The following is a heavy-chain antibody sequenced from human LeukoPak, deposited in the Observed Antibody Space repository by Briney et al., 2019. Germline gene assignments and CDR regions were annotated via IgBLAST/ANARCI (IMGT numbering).Heavy chain of an antibody. V-gene: IGHV1-58*02. D-gene: IGHD2-15*01. CDR1: GFTFANSG. CDR3: VADKYCSGDSCYFYYYDMDV. J-gene: IGHJ6*02. CDR2: IVVGSGDT. Sequence: ASVKVSCKASGFTFANSGMQWVRQARGQRLEWIGWIVVGSGDTNYAQKLQERVSLTRDLSTSTAYLELRSLRSDGTAVYYCVADKYCSGDSCYFYYYDMDVWGQGTTVTVSS.